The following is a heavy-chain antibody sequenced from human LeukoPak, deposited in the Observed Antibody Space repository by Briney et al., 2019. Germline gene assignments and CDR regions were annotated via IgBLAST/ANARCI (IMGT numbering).Heavy chain of an antibody. CDR1: GYSISSGYF. V-gene: IGHV4-38-2*01. D-gene: IGHD4-23*01. CDR3: ARDYGGLAIFDY. CDR2: IYHSGST. J-gene: IGHJ4*02. Sequence: PSETLSLTCVVSGYSISSGYFWGWIRQPPGEGLEWIATIYHSGSTFYNPSLKSRVTISVDTSKNQFSLKLSSVTAADTAVYYCARDYGGLAIFDYWGQGTLVTVSS.